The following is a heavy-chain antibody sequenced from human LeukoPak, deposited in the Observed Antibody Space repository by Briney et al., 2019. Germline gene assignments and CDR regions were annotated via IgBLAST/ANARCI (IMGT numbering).Heavy chain of an antibody. J-gene: IGHJ4*02. Sequence: KTGGSLRLSCAASGFTLSRYSMKWVRQAPGKGVEWVSSISSSSSYIYYADSVKGRFTISRDNAKNQLYLQMNTLRAEDTAVYYCARDISESSYGPTSLHFDYWGQGTLVTVSS. CDR3: ARDISESSYGPTSLHFDY. CDR1: GFTLSRYS. V-gene: IGHV3-21*01. D-gene: IGHD3-3*02. CDR2: ISSSSSYI.